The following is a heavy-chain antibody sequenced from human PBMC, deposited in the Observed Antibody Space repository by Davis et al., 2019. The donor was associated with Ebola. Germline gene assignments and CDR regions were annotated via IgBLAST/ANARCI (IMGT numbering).Heavy chain of an antibody. V-gene: IGHV1-2*04. CDR1: GYTFTGYY. D-gene: IGHD6-13*01. Sequence: ASVKVSCKASGYTFTGYYMHWVRQAPGQGLEWMGWINPNSGGTNYAQKFQGWVTMTRDTSISTAYMELSRLRSDDTAVYYCARDRDSSSWPEFDYWGQGTLVTVSS. CDR3: ARDRDSSSWPEFDY. J-gene: IGHJ4*02. CDR2: INPNSGGT.